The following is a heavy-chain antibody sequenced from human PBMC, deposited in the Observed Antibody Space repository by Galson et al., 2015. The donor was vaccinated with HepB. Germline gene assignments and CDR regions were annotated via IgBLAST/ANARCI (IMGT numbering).Heavy chain of an antibody. Sequence: SLRLSCAASGFTFGDYAMSWVRQAPGRGLEWLGFIRRKTSGGTAEYAASVKGRFTISRDNAKNSLYLQMNSLSVDDTAVYFCAREPGADVWGQGTTVIVSS. J-gene: IGHJ6*02. CDR3: AREPGADV. CDR2: IRRKTSGGTA. V-gene: IGHV3-49*04. CDR1: GFTFGDYA. D-gene: IGHD1-26*01.